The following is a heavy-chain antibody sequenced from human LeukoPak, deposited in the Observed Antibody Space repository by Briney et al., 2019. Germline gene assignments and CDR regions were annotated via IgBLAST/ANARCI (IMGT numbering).Heavy chain of an antibody. CDR1: GFTFSSYA. J-gene: IGHJ4*02. D-gene: IGHD3-22*01. CDR3: AKVSFRYYYDSSGYSHDY. Sequence: GGSLRLSCAASGFTFSSYAMSWARQAPGKGLEWVSTISGSGGSSYYADSVKGRFTISRDNSKNTLYLQMNSLRAEDTAVYYCAKVSFRYYYDSSGYSHDYWGQGTLVTVSS. CDR2: ISGSGGSS. V-gene: IGHV3-23*01.